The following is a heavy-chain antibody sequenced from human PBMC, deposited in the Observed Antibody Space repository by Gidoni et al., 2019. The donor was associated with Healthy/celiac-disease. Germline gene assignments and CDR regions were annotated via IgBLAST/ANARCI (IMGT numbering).Heavy chain of an antibody. D-gene: IGHD1-26*01. J-gene: IGHJ4*02. CDR1: GGTISSYY. V-gene: IGHV4-59*01. CDR2: IYYSGST. CDR3: ARSVRGSYFDY. Sequence: QVQLQESGPGLVKPSVTLSLTCTVSGGTISSYYWSWIRQPPGKGLEWIGYIYYSGSTNYNPSLKSRVTMSVDKSKNQFSLKLSSVTAADTAVYYCARSVRGSYFDYWGQGTLVTVSS.